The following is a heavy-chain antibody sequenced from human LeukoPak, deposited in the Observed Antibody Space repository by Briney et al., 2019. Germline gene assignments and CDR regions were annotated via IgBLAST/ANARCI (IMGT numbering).Heavy chain of an antibody. CDR3: ARGDSSGWCDY. J-gene: IGHJ4*02. CDR2: INPNSGGT. CDR1: GYTFTGYY. V-gene: IGHV1-2*02. Sequence: ASVKVSCKASGYTFTGYYMHWVRQAPGQGLEWMGWINPNSGGTNYAQKFQGRVTMTRDTSTSTVYMELSSLRSEDTAVYYCARGDSSGWCDYWGQGTLVTVSS. D-gene: IGHD6-19*01.